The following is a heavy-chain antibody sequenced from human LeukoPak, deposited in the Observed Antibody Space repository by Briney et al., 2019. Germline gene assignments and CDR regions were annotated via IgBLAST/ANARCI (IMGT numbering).Heavy chain of an antibody. Sequence: GGSLRLSCAASGFSFSSYAMNWVRQAPGKGLEWVSGISGRGNGTYYADSVKGRFIISRDNSKNTVYLQVNSLRGEDTAIYWCVKRTMSAFDQWGQGTLVTVSS. D-gene: IGHD5-24*01. CDR3: VKRTMSAFDQ. V-gene: IGHV3-23*01. CDR2: ISGRGNGT. J-gene: IGHJ4*02. CDR1: GFSFSSYA.